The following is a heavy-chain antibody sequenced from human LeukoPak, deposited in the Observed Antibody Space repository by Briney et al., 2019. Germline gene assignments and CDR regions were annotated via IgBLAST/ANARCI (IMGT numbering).Heavy chain of an antibody. D-gene: IGHD5-18*01. Sequence: GGSLRLPCVASGFTFSSYAMSWVRQAPGKGLEWVSTISSSGGSTYYADSVKGRFTISRDNSKNTLNLQMNGLRAEDTAVYYCAKGECSYGYSFDYWGQGTLVTVSS. CDR3: AKGECSYGYSFDY. J-gene: IGHJ4*02. V-gene: IGHV3-23*01. CDR1: GFTFSSYA. CDR2: ISSSGGST.